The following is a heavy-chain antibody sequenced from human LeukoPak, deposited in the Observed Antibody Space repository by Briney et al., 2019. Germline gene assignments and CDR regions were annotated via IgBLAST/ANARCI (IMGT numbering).Heavy chain of an antibody. CDR3: ARGMGSSSSSIDY. Sequence: GGSLRLSCAASGFTFSSYGMHWVRQAPGKGLEWVALISYDGSNKYYADSLKGRFTISRDNAKNSLYLQMNSLRAEDTAVYYCARGMGSSSSSIDYWGRGTLVTVSS. CDR1: GFTFSSYG. J-gene: IGHJ4*02. D-gene: IGHD6-13*01. CDR2: ISYDGSNK. V-gene: IGHV3-30*03.